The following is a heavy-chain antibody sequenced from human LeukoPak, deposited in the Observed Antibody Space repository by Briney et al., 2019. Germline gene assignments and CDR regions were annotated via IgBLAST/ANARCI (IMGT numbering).Heavy chain of an antibody. J-gene: IGHJ5*02. CDR3: ARRRITMVRGAVFDL. D-gene: IGHD3-10*01. CDR2: IYYSGST. V-gene: IGHV4-39*01. Sequence: SETLSLTCTVSGGSISTSSYYWGWIRQPPGKGLEWIGSIYYSGSTYYNPSLKSRVTISVDTSKNQFSLKLSSVTAADTAIYYCARRRITMVRGAVFDLWGQGTLVPVSS. CDR1: GGSISTSSYY.